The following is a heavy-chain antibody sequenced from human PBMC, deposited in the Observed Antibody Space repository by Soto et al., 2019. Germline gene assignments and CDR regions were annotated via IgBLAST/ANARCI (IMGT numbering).Heavy chain of an antibody. CDR3: ARVAIGSYYFEY. J-gene: IGHJ4*02. CDR1: GFTFSSYW. V-gene: IGHV3-74*01. Sequence: EVQLVESGGGLVQPGGSLRLSCAASGFTFSSYWMHWVRQAPGKGLVWVSRINPDGSTTSYADSVKGRFTISRDSAKDTLYLPMNGLRAEDTAVYYCARVAIGSYYFEYWGQGTLVTVSS. CDR2: INPDGSTT. D-gene: IGHD3-10*01.